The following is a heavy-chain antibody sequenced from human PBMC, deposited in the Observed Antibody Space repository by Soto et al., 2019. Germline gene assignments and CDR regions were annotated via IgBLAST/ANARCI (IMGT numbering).Heavy chain of an antibody. CDR2: INSDGSST. J-gene: IGHJ6*02. CDR1: GFTFSSYW. Sequence: GGSLRLSCAASGFTFSSYWMHWVRQAPGKGLVWVSRINSDGSSTSYADSVKGRFTISRDNAKNTLYLQMNSLRAEDTAVYYCASQRKEKGNVLRFFVSYYYYGMDVWGQGTTVTVSS. D-gene: IGHD3-3*01. CDR3: ASQRKEKGNVLRFFVSYYYYGMDV. V-gene: IGHV3-74*01.